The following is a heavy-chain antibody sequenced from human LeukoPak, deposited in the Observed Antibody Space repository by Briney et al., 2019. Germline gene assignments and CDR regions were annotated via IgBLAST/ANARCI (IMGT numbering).Heavy chain of an antibody. D-gene: IGHD4-17*01. CDR2: INPNSGGT. Sequence: ASVKLSCKASGYTFTGYDMHWVRQAPGQGLEWMGWINPNSGGTNYAQKFQGRVTMTRDTSISTAYMELSRLRSDDTAVYYCARGRATVTHFDYWGQGPRSPSPQ. CDR3: ARGRATVTHFDY. J-gene: IGHJ4*02. CDR1: GYTFTGYD. V-gene: IGHV1-2*02.